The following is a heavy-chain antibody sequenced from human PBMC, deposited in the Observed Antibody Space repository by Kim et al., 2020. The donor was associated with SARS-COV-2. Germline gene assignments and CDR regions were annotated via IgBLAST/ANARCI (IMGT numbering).Heavy chain of an antibody. J-gene: IGHJ3*02. Sequence: SRVTISVDTSKNQFSLRLSSVTAADTAVYYCARSRKITIFGVVVINDFDIWGQGTMVTVSS. CDR3: ARSRKITIFGVVVINDFDI. D-gene: IGHD3-3*01. V-gene: IGHV4-59*01.